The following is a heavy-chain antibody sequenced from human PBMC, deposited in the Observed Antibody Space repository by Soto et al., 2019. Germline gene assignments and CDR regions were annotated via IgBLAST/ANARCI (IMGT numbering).Heavy chain of an antibody. V-gene: IGHV4-59*12. CDR3: ASRTFYGDFDY. J-gene: IGHJ4*02. D-gene: IGHD3-3*02. CDR1: GGSISSYY. CDR2: IYYSGST. Sequence: SETLSLTCTVSGGSISSYYWSWIRQPPGKGLEWIGYIYYSGSTNYNPSLKSRVTISVDTSKNQFSLKLSSVTAADTAVYYCASRTFYGDFDYWGQVTLVTVSS.